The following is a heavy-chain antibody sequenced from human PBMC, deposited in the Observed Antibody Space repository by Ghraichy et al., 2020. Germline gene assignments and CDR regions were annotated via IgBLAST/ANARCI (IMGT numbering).Heavy chain of an antibody. CDR3: ATDLGSSSWSKQESY. J-gene: IGHJ4*02. CDR1: GYTLTELS. V-gene: IGHV1-24*01. D-gene: IGHD6-13*01. Sequence: VKVSCKVSGYTLTELSMHWVRQAPGKGLEWMGGFDPEDGETIYAQKFQGRVTMTEDTSTDTAYMELSSLRSEDTAVYYCATDLGSSSWSKQESYWGQGTLVTVSS. CDR2: FDPEDGET.